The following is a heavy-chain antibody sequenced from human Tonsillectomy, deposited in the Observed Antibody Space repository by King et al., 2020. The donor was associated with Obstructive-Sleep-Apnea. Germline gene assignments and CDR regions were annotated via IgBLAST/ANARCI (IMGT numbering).Heavy chain of an antibody. CDR2: ISSSSSYI. Sequence: VQLVESGGGLVKPGGSLRLSCAASGFTFSSYSMNWVRQAPGKGLEWVSSISSSSSYIYYADSVKGRFTISRDNAKNSLYLQMNSLRAEDTAVYYCAGPPEIWYYYGMDVWGQGTTVTVSS. CDR1: GFTFSSYS. J-gene: IGHJ6*02. CDR3: AGPPEIWYYYGMDV. D-gene: IGHD3-16*01. V-gene: IGHV3-21*01.